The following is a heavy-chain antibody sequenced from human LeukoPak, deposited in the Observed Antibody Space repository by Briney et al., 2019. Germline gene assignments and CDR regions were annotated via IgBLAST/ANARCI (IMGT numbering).Heavy chain of an antibody. CDR3: ARDILTAYFDF. J-gene: IGHJ4*02. Sequence: GGSLRLSCSASGFTFSTFPMHWVRHAPGKGLEYFSAISRNGDTTYYADSVKGRFTISRDNVKNSLYLQMSSLRDEDTAVYYCARDILTAYFDFWGQGTLVSVS. CDR2: ISRNGDTT. D-gene: IGHD3-9*01. CDR1: GFTFSTFP. V-gene: IGHV3-64*04.